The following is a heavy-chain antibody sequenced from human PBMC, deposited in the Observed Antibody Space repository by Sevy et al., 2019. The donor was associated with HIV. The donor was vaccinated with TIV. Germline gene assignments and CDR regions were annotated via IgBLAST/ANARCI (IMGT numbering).Heavy chain of an antibody. J-gene: IGHJ5*02. CDR1: GFTFGDYA. CDR2: IRTKHYGGTT. V-gene: IGHV3-49*03. D-gene: IGHD2-21*02. Sequence: GGSLRLSCTASGFTFGDYAISWFRQAPGKGLEWVGFIRTKHYGGTTEYAASVKGRFTISRDDSKNIAYLQMNSLKTEDIAGYYCTRGEGYCGGDCYSSPPWWFDPWGQGTLVTVSS. CDR3: TRGEGYCGGDCYSSPPWWFDP.